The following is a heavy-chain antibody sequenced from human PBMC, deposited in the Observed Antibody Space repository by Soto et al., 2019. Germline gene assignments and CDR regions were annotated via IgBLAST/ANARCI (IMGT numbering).Heavy chain of an antibody. V-gene: IGHV3-30*18. Sequence: VGSLRLSCAASGFTFSSYGMHWVRQAPGKGLEWVAVISYDGSNKYYADSVKGRFTISRDNSKNTLYLQMNSLRAEDTAVYYCAKDFLLLRYFDWFIDYWGQGTLVTVSS. CDR1: GFTFSSYG. J-gene: IGHJ4*02. CDR2: ISYDGSNK. D-gene: IGHD3-9*01. CDR3: AKDFLLLRYFDWFIDY.